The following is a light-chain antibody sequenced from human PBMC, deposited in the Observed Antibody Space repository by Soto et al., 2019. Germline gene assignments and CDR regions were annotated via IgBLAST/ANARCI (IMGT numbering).Light chain of an antibody. CDR1: QSVSRNY. Sequence: EIVLTQSPGTLSLSPGGRATLSCRASQSVSRNYVAWYQQKPGQAPRLLIYGASSRASGIPDRFSGSGSGADFTLSITRLEPEDFELYYCQQYGSTPLTFGGGTKVDI. CDR3: QQYGSTPLT. V-gene: IGKV3-20*01. CDR2: GAS. J-gene: IGKJ4*01.